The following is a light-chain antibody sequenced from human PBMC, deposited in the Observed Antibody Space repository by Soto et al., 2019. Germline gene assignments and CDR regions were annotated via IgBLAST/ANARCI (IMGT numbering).Light chain of an antibody. Sequence: DIQMTQSPSSVSASVGDRVTITCRASQGISNWLAGYQQRPGRAPKLLIYDASTLQSGVPSRFSGGGSGTDFTLTISSLQPEDYAIYFCQQTDNFPWTFGQGTKVEIK. CDR2: DAS. CDR3: QQTDNFPWT. J-gene: IGKJ1*01. V-gene: IGKV1-12*01. CDR1: QGISNW.